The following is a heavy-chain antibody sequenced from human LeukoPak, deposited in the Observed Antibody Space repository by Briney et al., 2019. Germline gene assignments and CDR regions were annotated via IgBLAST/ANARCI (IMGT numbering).Heavy chain of an antibody. J-gene: IGHJ4*02. V-gene: IGHV4-30-4*08. Sequence: SETLSLTCTVSGGSISSGGYYGSWIRQHPGKGLEWIGYIYYSGTTYYNPSLKSRVTISVDTSKDQFSLKLTSVTAADTAVYFCARGPYGSGSYYWGQGTLVTVSS. D-gene: IGHD3-10*01. CDR2: IYYSGTT. CDR3: ARGPYGSGSYY. CDR1: GGSISSGGYY.